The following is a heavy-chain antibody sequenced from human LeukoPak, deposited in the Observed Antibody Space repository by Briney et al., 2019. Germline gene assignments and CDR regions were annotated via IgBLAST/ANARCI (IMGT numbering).Heavy chain of an antibody. D-gene: IGHD1-1*01. Sequence: GRSLRLSCAASGFAFSGYGMPWVRQAPGKGLEWVAVMSHDGSNKHYAGSVKGRFIISRDNSKNTLYLQLNSLTAEDTAMYYCAKDEGRLITNWYRQYWGQGTPVTVSS. J-gene: IGHJ4*02. CDR3: AKDEGRLITNWYRQY. CDR2: MSHDGSNK. CDR1: GFAFSGYG. V-gene: IGHV3-30*18.